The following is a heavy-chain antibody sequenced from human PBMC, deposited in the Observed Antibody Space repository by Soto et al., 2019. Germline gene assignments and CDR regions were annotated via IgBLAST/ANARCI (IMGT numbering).Heavy chain of an antibody. CDR1: GGTFSSYA. CDR2: IIPIFGTA. V-gene: IGHV1-69*06. Sequence: SPVKVSCKASGGTFSSYAISWVRQAPGQGLEWMGGIIPIFGTANYAQKFQGRVTITADKSTSTAYMELSSLRSEDTAVYYCARAALRFLEWYNWFDPWGQGTLVTVSS. J-gene: IGHJ5*02. D-gene: IGHD3-3*01. CDR3: ARAALRFLEWYNWFDP.